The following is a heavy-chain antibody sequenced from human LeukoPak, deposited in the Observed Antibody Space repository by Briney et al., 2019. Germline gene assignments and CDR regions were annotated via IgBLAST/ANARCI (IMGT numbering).Heavy chain of an antibody. D-gene: IGHD6-13*01. CDR2: INADDGDT. Sequence: ASVKVSCKASGYTFTSYGISWVRQAPGQGLEWMGWINADDGDTRYSQKFQGRVTITRDTSASTAYMELSSLGAEDTAVYSCARSAAGKNFDYWGQGTLVTVSS. CDR3: ARSAAGKNFDY. J-gene: IGHJ4*02. V-gene: IGHV1-18*01. CDR1: GYTFTSYG.